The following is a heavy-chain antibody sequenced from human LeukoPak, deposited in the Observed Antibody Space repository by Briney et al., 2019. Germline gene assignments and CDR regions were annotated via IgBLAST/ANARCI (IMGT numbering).Heavy chain of an antibody. V-gene: IGHV1-69*13. CDR3: ASGKSIAAPRPQGYHYRMDV. CDR2: IIPIFGTA. Sequence: SVKVSCKASGGTFSSYAISWVRQAPGQGLEWMGGIIPIFGTANYAQKFQGRVTITADESTSTAYMELSSLRSEDKAVYYCASGKSIAAPRPQGYHYRMDVWGQGTTVTVSS. D-gene: IGHD6-6*01. CDR1: GGTFSSYA. J-gene: IGHJ6*02.